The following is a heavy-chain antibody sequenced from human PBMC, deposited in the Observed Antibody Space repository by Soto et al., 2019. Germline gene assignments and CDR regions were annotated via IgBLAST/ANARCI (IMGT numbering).Heavy chain of an antibody. Sequence: QVQLVQSGAEGKKPGASVKVSCRASGYTFTNYYMHWVRQAPGQGLEWMGIIKPTGGETTYAQKLLGRADMTRDTSTGTLYMELSSLGSEETAVYYGARGGDIVVVTAPLDHWGQGTLVTVSS. CDR2: IKPTGGET. J-gene: IGHJ5*02. CDR1: GYTFTNYY. CDR3: ARGGDIVVVTAPLDH. V-gene: IGHV1-46*04. D-gene: IGHD2-21*02.